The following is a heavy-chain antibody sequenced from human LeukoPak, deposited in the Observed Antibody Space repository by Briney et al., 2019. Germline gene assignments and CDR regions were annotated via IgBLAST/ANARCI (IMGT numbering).Heavy chain of an antibody. CDR1: GYTFTSYY. Sequence: ASVKVSCKASGYTFTSYYMHWVRQAPGQGLEWMGIINPSGGSTSYAQRFQGRVTMTRDTSTSTVYMELSSLRSEDTAVYYCARYVQQCGMDVWGQGTTVTVSS. V-gene: IGHV1-46*01. J-gene: IGHJ6*02. D-gene: IGHD3-16*01. CDR2: INPSGGST. CDR3: ARYVQQCGMDV.